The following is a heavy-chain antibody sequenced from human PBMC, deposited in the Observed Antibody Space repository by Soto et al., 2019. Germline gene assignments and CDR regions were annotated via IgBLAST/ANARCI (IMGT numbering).Heavy chain of an antibody. CDR2: ISYDGSNK. J-gene: IGHJ4*02. CDR1: GFTFSSYA. V-gene: IGHV3-30-3*01. Sequence: QVQLVESGGGVVQPGRSLRLSCAASGFTFSSYAMHWVRQAPGKGLEWVAVISYDGSNKYYADSVKGRFTISRDNSKKPLYLQMNSLRAEDTSVYYCAREDGGNSPIDYWGQGTLVTVSS. D-gene: IGHD2-21*02. CDR3: AREDGGNSPIDY.